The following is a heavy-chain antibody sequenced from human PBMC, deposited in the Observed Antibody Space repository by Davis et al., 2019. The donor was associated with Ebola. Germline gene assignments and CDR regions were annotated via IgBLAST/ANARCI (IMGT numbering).Heavy chain of an antibody. D-gene: IGHD2/OR15-2a*01. CDR2: ISGSSSYI. V-gene: IGHV3-21*06. CDR1: GFTFSNYG. J-gene: IGHJ5*02. CDR3: VRESHSCTTTNCARSWFDP. Sequence: PGGSLRLSCAASGFTFSNYGMNWVRQAPGKGLEWVSSISGSSSYIYYADSVKGRFTISRDDADNLLYLQMNSLRAEDTAVYYCVRESHSCTTTNCARSWFDPWGQGTLVTVSS.